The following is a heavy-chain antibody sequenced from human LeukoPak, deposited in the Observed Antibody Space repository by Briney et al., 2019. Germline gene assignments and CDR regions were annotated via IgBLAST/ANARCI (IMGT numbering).Heavy chain of an antibody. J-gene: IGHJ4*02. CDR2: IKQDGSGK. D-gene: IGHD6-6*01. Sequence: GGSLRLSCAASGFTFSTYWMTWVRQAPGKGLEWVANIKQDGSGKYYVDSVKGRFSIPRDNAKNSLYLQMNSLRVEDTAVYYCARLGAAPDYWGQGALVTVSS. CDR3: ARLGAAPDY. V-gene: IGHV3-7*01. CDR1: GFTFSTYW.